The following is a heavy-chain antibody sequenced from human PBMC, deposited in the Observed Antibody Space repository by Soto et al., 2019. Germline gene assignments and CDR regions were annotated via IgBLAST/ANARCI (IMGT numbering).Heavy chain of an antibody. D-gene: IGHD1-26*01. CDR2: IYYSGNT. Sequence: QLQLQESGPGLVKPSETLSLTCTVSGGSISSSSYYWGWIRQPPGKGLEWIGSIYYSGNTYYNPSLKSRVTISVDTSKNQFSLKLSSVTAADTTVYYCARLGGKDFYYGMDVWGQGPTVTVSS. V-gene: IGHV4-39*01. J-gene: IGHJ6*02. CDR1: GGSISSSSYY. CDR3: ARLGGKDFYYGMDV.